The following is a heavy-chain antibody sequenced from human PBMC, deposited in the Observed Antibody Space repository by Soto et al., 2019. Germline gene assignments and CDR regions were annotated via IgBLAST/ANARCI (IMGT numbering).Heavy chain of an antibody. J-gene: IGHJ5*02. D-gene: IGHD2-21*02. CDR1: GGSISSYY. CDR2: IYYSGST. CDR3: ARGLAAVVTYNWFDP. V-gene: IGHV4-59*08. Sequence: SETLSLTCTVSGGSISSYYWSWIRQPPGKGLEWIGYIYYSGSTNYNPSLKSRVTISVDKSKNQFSLKLSSVTAADTAVYYCARGLAAVVTYNWFDPWGQGTLVTVSS.